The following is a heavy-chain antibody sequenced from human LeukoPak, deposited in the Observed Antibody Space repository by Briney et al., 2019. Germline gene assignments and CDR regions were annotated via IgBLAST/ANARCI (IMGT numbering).Heavy chain of an antibody. CDR2: IYYSGST. D-gene: IGHD1-26*01. CDR1: GGSISSYY. J-gene: IGHJ6*02. Sequence: SETLSLTCTVSGGSISSYYWSWIRQPPGKGLEWIGYIYYSGSTNYNPSLKSRVTISVDTSKNQFSLKLSSVTAADTAVYYCARWVWGHGMDVWGQGTTVTVSS. CDR3: ARWVWGHGMDV. V-gene: IGHV4-59*01.